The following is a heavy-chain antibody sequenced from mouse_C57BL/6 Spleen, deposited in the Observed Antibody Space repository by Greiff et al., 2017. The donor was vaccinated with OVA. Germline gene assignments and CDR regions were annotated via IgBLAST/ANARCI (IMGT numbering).Heavy chain of an antibody. J-gene: IGHJ3*01. V-gene: IGHV1-80*01. Sequence: VHLVESGAELVKPGASVKISCKASGYAFSSYWMNWVKQRPGKGLEWIGQIYPGDGDTNYNGKFKGKATLTADKSSSTAYMQLSSLTSEDSAVYFCARTYYYPFAYWGQGTLVTVSA. CDR3: ARTYYYPFAY. CDR1: GYAFSSYW. D-gene: IGHD2-1*01. CDR2: IYPGDGDT.